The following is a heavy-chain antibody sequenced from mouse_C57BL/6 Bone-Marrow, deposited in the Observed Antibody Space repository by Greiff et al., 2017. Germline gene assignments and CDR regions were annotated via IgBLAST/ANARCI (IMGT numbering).Heavy chain of an antibody. J-gene: IGHJ4*01. Sequence: LVESGPELVKPGASVKISCKASGYSFTDYNMNWVKQSNGKSLEWIGVINPNYGTTSYNQKFKGKATLTVDQSSSTAYMQLNSLTSEDSAVYYGARGLIYYDYGFYAMDYWGQGTSVTVSS. D-gene: IGHD2-4*01. CDR2: INPNYGTT. V-gene: IGHV1-39*01. CDR3: ARGLIYYDYGFYAMDY. CDR1: GYSFTDYN.